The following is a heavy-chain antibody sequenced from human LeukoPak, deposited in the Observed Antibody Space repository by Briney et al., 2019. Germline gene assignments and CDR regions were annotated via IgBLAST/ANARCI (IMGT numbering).Heavy chain of an antibody. Sequence: QPRASLRLSCAASGFTFSSYAMSWVRQAPGKGLEWVSAISGSGGSTYYADSVKGRFTISRDNSKNTLCLQMNSLRAEDTAVYYCAKDHVSQSGMDVWGQGTTVTVSS. D-gene: IGHD3-16*01. CDR3: AKDHVSQSGMDV. J-gene: IGHJ6*02. CDR2: ISGSGGST. V-gene: IGHV3-23*01. CDR1: GFTFSSYA.